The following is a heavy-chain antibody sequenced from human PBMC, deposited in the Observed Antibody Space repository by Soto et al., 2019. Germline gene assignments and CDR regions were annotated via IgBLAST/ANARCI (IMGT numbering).Heavy chain of an antibody. D-gene: IGHD3-22*01. CDR1: GGSISSGGYY. CDR3: ARADRWLLRPYYFDY. Sequence: SETLSLTCTVSGGSISSGGYYWSWIRQHPGKGLEWIGYIYYSGSTYYNPSLKSRVTISVDTSKNQFSLKLSSVTAADTAVYYCARADRWLLRPYYFDYWGQGTLVTVSS. V-gene: IGHV4-31*03. J-gene: IGHJ4*02. CDR2: IYYSGST.